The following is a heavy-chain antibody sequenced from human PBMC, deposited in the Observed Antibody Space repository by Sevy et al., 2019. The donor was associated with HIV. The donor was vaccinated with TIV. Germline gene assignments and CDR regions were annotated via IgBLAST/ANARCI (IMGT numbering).Heavy chain of an antibody. CDR1: GGSVSSGSYY. D-gene: IGHD2-2*01. CDR2: IYYSGST. Sequence: SETLSLTCTVSGGSVSSGSYYWSWIRQPPGKGLEWIGYIYYSGSTNYNPSLKSRVTISVDTSKNQFSLKLSSVTAAATAVYYCARVGDIVVVPAAYYFDYWGQGTLVTVSS. J-gene: IGHJ4*02. CDR3: ARVGDIVVVPAAYYFDY. V-gene: IGHV4-61*01.